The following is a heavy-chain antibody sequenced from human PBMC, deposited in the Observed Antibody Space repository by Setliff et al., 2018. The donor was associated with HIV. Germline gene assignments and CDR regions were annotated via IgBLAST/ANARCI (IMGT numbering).Heavy chain of an antibody. CDR3: VKGLFLLDI. J-gene: IGHJ3*02. CDR1: GFAFSSFA. CDR2: IAYIGT. Sequence: LRLSCAASGFAFSSFAMTWVRQGPGKGPEWVSTIAYIGTYYADSVRGRFTISRDNTRNTLHLQMNSLRAEDTAIYYCVKGLFLLDIWGQGAMVTVSS. V-gene: IGHV3-23*01.